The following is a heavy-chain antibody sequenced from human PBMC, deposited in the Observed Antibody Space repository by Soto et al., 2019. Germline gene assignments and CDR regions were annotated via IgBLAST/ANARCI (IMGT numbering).Heavy chain of an antibody. V-gene: IGHV3-74*02. CDR3: SKSARGIFSDDG. CDR2: INSDGTTT. J-gene: IGHJ4*02. D-gene: IGHD3-3*02. Sequence: EVQLVESGGGLVQPGGSLRLSCAASGFTFSTYCIHWVRQAPGKGLVWVSRINSDGTTTNYADAVKGRFTISRDKARNTAFMQMTSLRAEDTAIYYCSKSARGIFSDDGWGQGTLVTLTS. CDR1: GFTFSTYC.